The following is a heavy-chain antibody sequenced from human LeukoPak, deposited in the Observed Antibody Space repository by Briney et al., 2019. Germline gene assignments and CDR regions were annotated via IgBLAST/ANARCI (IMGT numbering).Heavy chain of an antibody. J-gene: IGHJ4*02. D-gene: IGHD6-13*01. CDR2: TYYSGST. Sequence: SETLSLTCNVSGGSIRSDAYYWSWIRQHPGKGLEWIGNTYYSGSTYYNPSLKSRVTRSVDTSKNQFSLKLSSVTAADTAVYYCARRLGSSWAFDYWGQGTLVTVSS. CDR3: ARRLGSSWAFDY. V-gene: IGHV4-31*03. CDR1: GGSIRSDAYY.